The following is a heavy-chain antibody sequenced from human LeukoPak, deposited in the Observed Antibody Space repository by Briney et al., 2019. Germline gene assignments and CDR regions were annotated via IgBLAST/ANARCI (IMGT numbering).Heavy chain of an antibody. J-gene: IGHJ4*02. CDR3: AKGAATMGDC. D-gene: IGHD5-12*01. V-gene: IGHV3-23*01. Sequence: GGAVRLSCSSSRLHLSRHALSWVRPGPGEWVAWVSGISSSGGSTYYADSVKGRFTISRDNSKNTLYLQMNSLRGEDTAVYYCAKGAATMGDCWGQGILVTVS. CDR1: RLHLSRHA. CDR2: ISSSGGST.